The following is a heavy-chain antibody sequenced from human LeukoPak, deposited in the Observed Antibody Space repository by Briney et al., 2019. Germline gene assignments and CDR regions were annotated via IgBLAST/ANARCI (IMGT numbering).Heavy chain of an antibody. CDR3: ARHDSSGPYNAFDI. J-gene: IGHJ3*02. V-gene: IGHV4-34*01. CDR1: GGSFSGYY. D-gene: IGHD3-22*01. CDR2: INHSGST. Sequence: SETLSLTCAVYGGSFSGYYWGWIRQPPGKGLEWIGEINHSGSTNYNPSLKSRVTISVDTSKNQFSLKLSSVTAADTAVYYCARHDSSGPYNAFDIWGQGTMVTVSS.